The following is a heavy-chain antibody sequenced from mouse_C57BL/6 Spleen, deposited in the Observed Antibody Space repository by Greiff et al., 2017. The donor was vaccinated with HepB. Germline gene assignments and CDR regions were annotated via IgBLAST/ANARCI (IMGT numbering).Heavy chain of an antibody. Sequence: QVQLQQPGAELVMPGASVKLSCKASGYTFTSYWMHWVKQRPGQGLEWIGEIDPSDSYTNYNQKFKGKSTLTVDKSSSTAYMQLSSLTSEDSACYDCARGPRGFAYWGQGTLVTVSA. J-gene: IGHJ3*01. CDR1: GYTFTSYW. V-gene: IGHV1-69*01. CDR3: ARGPRGFAY. CDR2: IDPSDSYT.